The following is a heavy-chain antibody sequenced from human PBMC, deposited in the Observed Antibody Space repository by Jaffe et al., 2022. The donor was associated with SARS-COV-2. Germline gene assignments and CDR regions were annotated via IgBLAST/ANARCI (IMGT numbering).Heavy chain of an antibody. D-gene: IGHD7-27*01. V-gene: IGHV3-74*01. CDR2: IDTDVTQT. CDR1: GFTFSSYW. CDR3: VRGLWGCDY. J-gene: IGHJ4*02. Sequence: EVQLVESGGGIVQPGGSLRLSCAASGFTFSSYWMHWVRQAPGKGLVWVSRIDTDVTQTNYADSVKGRFTISRDNAKNTLYLQMNNLRAEDTAVYYCVRGLWGCDYWGQGILVTVSS.